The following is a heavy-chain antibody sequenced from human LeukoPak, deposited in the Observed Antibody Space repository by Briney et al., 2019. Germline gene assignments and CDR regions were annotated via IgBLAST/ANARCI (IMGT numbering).Heavy chain of an antibody. J-gene: IGHJ4*02. D-gene: IGHD4-17*01. Sequence: ASVKVSCKASGGTFSSYAISWVRQAPGQGLEWMGWINAGNGNTKYSQKFQGRVTITRDTSASTAYMELSSLRSEDTAVYYCARANYGDFKSHGYWGQGTLVTVSS. CDR3: ARANYGDFKSHGY. V-gene: IGHV1-3*01. CDR1: GGTFSSYA. CDR2: INAGNGNT.